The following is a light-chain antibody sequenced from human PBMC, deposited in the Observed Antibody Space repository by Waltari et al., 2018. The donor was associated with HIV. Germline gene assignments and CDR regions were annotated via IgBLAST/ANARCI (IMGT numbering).Light chain of an antibody. CDR2: WAS. J-gene: IGKJ1*01. CDR1: HSVLYYSNNKNY. Sequence: DIVMTQSPDYLAVSLGERATNNCKSSHSVLYYSNNKNYLAWYQQKPGQSPNLLIYWASTRESGVPDRFTGSGSGTDFTLTISSLQAEDVAIYYCQQYHTIPWTFGHGTRVEIK. CDR3: QQYHTIPWT. V-gene: IGKV4-1*01.